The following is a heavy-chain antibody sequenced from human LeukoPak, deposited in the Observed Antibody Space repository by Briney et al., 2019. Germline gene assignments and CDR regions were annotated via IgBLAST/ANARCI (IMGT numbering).Heavy chain of an antibody. J-gene: IGHJ4*02. CDR1: GGSFSGYY. CDR2: INHSGST. V-gene: IGHV4-34*01. D-gene: IGHD6-13*01. Sequence: SETLSLTCAVYGGSFSGYYWSWIRQPPGKGLDWIGEINHSGSTNYNPSLKSRVTISVDTSKNQFSLKLSSVTAADTAVYYCAREDSSSWSTDYWGQGTLVTVSS. CDR3: AREDSSSWSTDY.